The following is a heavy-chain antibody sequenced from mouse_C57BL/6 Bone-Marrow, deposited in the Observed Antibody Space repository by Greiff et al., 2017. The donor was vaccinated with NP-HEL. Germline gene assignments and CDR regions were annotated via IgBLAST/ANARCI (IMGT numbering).Heavy chain of an antibody. Sequence: EVHLVESGGGLVKPGGSLKLSCAASGFTFSDYGMHWVRQAPEKGLEWVAYISSGSSTIYYADTVKGRFTISRDNAKNTLFLQMTSLRSEDTAMYYCAGDYYGSSPWFAYWGQGTLVTVSA. CDR1: GFTFSDYG. CDR3: AGDYYGSSPWFAY. D-gene: IGHD1-1*01. CDR2: ISSGSSTI. J-gene: IGHJ3*01. V-gene: IGHV5-17*01.